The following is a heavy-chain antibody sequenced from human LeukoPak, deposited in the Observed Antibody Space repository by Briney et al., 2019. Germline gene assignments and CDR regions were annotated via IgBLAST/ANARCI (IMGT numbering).Heavy chain of an antibody. CDR2: INHSGST. V-gene: IGHV4-34*01. Sequence: SETLSLTCAVYGGSFSGYYWSWIRQPPGKGLEWIGEINHSGSTNYNPSLKSRVTISVDTSKNQFSLKLSSVTAADTAVYYCARGGQYYDSSGYYPNDYWGQGTLVTVSS. D-gene: IGHD3-22*01. J-gene: IGHJ4*02. CDR1: GGSFSGYY. CDR3: ARGGQYYDSSGYYPNDY.